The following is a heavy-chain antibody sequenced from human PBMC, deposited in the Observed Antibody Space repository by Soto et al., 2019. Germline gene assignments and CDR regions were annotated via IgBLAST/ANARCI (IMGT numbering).Heavy chain of an antibody. D-gene: IGHD6-13*01. J-gene: IGHJ3*02. V-gene: IGHV1-2*02. CDR2: INPDSGGF. CDR3: AKRSVAAAGRDVFDI. Sequence: QVQLVQSGAEVKKPGASVRVSCKASGYTFTAYYIHWVRQAPGQGPEWMGWINPDSGGFTSAQKFQGRVTMTRATSITTAYMDLSRLRSDDTAVYYCAKRSVAAAGRDVFDIWGQGTMVTVSS. CDR1: GYTFTAYY.